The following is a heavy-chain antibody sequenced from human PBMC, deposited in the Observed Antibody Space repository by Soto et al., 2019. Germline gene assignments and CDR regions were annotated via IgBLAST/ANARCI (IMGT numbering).Heavy chain of an antibody. CDR3: AKEGDFWSGSNSFDY. Sequence: EVQLLESGGGLVQPGGSLRLSCAASGFTFSSYAMSWVRQAPGKGLEWVSAISGSGGRTYYADSVKGRFTISRDNSKNTLYPQMNSLRAEDTAVYYCAKEGDFWSGSNSFDYWGQGTLVTVSS. CDR2: ISGSGGRT. V-gene: IGHV3-23*01. CDR1: GFTFSSYA. J-gene: IGHJ4*02. D-gene: IGHD3-3*01.